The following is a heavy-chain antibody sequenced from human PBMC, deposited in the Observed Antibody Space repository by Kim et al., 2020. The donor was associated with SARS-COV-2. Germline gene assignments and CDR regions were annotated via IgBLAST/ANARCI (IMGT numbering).Heavy chain of an antibody. D-gene: IGHD3-22*01. V-gene: IGHV4-34*01. Sequence: NPSLKRRVAISVDTSKNQFSRKLSTVTAADTAVYYCARSEDDSSGYSFDYWGQGTLVTVSS. J-gene: IGHJ4*02. CDR3: ARSEDDSSGYSFDY.